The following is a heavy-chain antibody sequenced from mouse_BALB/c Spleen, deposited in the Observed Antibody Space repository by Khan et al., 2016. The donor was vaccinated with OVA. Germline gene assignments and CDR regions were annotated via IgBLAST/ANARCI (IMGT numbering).Heavy chain of an antibody. CDR1: GDSITTGY. Sequence: VQLKESGPSLVKPSQTLSLTCSVTGDSITTGYWNWIRKFPGNKLEYMGYIIYTGYTYYNLSLKSRISITRHTSNNQYYLQLNSVTDEDTATYYCARSTYRYAFVYWGQGTLVTGSA. J-gene: IGHJ3*01. CDR2: IIYTGYT. CDR3: ARSTYRYAFVY. V-gene: IGHV3-8*02. D-gene: IGHD2-14*01.